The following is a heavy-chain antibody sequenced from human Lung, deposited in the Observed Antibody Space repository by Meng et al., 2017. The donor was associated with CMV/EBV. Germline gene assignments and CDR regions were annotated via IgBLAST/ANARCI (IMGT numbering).Heavy chain of an antibody. V-gene: IGHV1-69*05. D-gene: IGHD2-2*02. J-gene: IGHJ6*02. CDR2: IIPIFGTA. CDR1: GGTFSSYA. CDR3: ASKAGVVPAAIPVYYYYGMDV. Sequence: SVKVSCKASGGTFSSYATSWVRQAPGQGLEWMGGIIPIFGTANYAQKFQGRVTITTDESTSTAYMELSSLRSEDTAVYYCASKAGVVPAAIPVYYYYGMDVWGQGTTVTVSS.